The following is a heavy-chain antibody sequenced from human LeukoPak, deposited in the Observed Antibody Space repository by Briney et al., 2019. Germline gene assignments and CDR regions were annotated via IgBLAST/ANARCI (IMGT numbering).Heavy chain of an antibody. D-gene: IGHD1-26*01. J-gene: IGHJ4*02. CDR2: IYASGIT. CDR1: GFTVSSNF. V-gene: IGHV3-66*01. Sequence: GGSLRLSCAVSGFTVSSNFMSWVRQAPGKGPEWVSVIYASGITYYADSVRGRFSISRDNSKNTLYLQMDSLTVEDTAVYYCAREDAGGTYSFDYWGQGILVTVSS. CDR3: AREDAGGTYSFDY.